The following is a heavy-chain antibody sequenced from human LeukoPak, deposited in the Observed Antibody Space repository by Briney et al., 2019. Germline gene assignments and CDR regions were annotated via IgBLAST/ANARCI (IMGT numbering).Heavy chain of an antibody. Sequence: ASVKVSCKVSGYTLTELSMHWVRQAPGKGLEWMGGFDPEDGETIYAQKFQGRVTMTEDTSTDTAYMELSSLRSEDTAVYYCATSYNWNQHPRLDYWGQGTLVTVSS. J-gene: IGHJ4*02. CDR3: ATSYNWNQHPRLDY. V-gene: IGHV1-24*01. CDR2: FDPEDGET. CDR1: GYTLTELS. D-gene: IGHD1-20*01.